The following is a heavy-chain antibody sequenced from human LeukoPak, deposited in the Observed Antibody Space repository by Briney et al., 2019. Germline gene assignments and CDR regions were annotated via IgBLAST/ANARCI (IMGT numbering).Heavy chain of an antibody. CDR3: ARGGFESCSAGSCLLGNY. Sequence: SETLSLTCSVSRGSISPYYWSWIRQSPGKGLEWIGYIYYIGTTNYNPSLQSRVTMSVDTSTNQFTLNLASVTAADTAVYYCARGGFESCSAGSCLLGNYWGQGILVAVSS. CDR1: RGSISPYY. D-gene: IGHD2-15*01. V-gene: IGHV4-59*01. CDR2: IYYIGTT. J-gene: IGHJ4*02.